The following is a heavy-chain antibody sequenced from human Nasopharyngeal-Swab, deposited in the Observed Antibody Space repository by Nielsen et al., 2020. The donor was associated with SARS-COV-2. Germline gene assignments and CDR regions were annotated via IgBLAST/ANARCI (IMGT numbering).Heavy chain of an antibody. D-gene: IGHD2-8*01. V-gene: IGHV3-33*01. CDR3: ARDSHKGTS. CDR2: IWYDGSNK. J-gene: IGHJ4*02. Sequence: GESLKISCAASGFTFSSYGMHWVRQAPGKGLEWVAVIWYDGSNKYYADSVKGRFTISRDNSKNTLYLQMNSLRAEDTAVYYCARDSHKGTSWGQGTLVTVSS. CDR1: GFTFSSYG.